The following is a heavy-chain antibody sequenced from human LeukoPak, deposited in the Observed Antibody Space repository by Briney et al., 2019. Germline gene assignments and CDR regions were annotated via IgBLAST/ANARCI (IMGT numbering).Heavy chain of an antibody. CDR3: ARLGYCTNGVCHYYFDY. CDR1: GFTVSGNY. V-gene: IGHV3-66*01. J-gene: IGHJ4*02. Sequence: PGGSLRLSCAASGFTVSGNYMSWVRQAPGKGLEWVSAIYSGGKTYYADSVKGRFTISRDNSKNTLYLQMNSLRAEDTAVYYCARLGYCTNGVCHYYFDYWGQGTLVTVSS. CDR2: IYSGGKT. D-gene: IGHD2-8*01.